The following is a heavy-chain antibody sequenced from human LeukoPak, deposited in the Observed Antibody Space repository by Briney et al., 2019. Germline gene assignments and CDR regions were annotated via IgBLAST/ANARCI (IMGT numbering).Heavy chain of an antibody. CDR2: ISGSGGST. Sequence: GSLRLSCAASGFTFSSYGMSWVRQAPGKGLEWVSAISGSGGSTYYADSVKGRFTISRDNSKNTLYLQMNSLRAEDTAVYYCAKDVRDYYDSSGLFDYWGQGTLVTVSS. V-gene: IGHV3-23*01. J-gene: IGHJ4*02. CDR1: GFTFSSYG. D-gene: IGHD3-22*01. CDR3: AKDVRDYYDSSGLFDY.